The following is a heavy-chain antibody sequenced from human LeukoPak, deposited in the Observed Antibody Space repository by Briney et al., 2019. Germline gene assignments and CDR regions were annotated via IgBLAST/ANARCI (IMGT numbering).Heavy chain of an antibody. CDR2: KSYDGSNK. Sequence: GGSLRLSCAATGFTFSSYGMHWVRQAPGKGLEWVAVKSYDGSNKYYADSVKGRFTISRDNSKNTLYLQMNSLRAEDTAVYYCAKEPYYYDSLGAFDIWGQGTMVTVSS. J-gene: IGHJ3*02. D-gene: IGHD3-22*01. CDR3: AKEPYYYDSLGAFDI. V-gene: IGHV3-30*18. CDR1: GFTFSSYG.